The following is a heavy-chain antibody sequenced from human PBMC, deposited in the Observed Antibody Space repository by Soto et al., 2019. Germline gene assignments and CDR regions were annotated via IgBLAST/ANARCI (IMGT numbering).Heavy chain of an antibody. Sequence: ASVKVSCKASGGTFSSYAISWVRQAPGQGLEWMGGIIPIFGTANYAQKFQGRVTITADESTSTAYMELSSLRSEDTAVYYCARAGYYDFWSGYLPPTLQHPYYYYGMDVWGQGTTVTVSS. CDR2: IIPIFGTA. V-gene: IGHV1-69*13. CDR3: ARAGYYDFWSGYLPPTLQHPYYYYGMDV. CDR1: GGTFSSYA. D-gene: IGHD3-3*01. J-gene: IGHJ6*02.